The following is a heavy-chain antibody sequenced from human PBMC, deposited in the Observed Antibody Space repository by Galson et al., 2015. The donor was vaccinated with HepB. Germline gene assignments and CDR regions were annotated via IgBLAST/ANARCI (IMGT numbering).Heavy chain of an antibody. CDR2: ICHSGSYI. CDR1: GFTLSSHS. J-gene: IGHJ6*02. D-gene: IGHD3-10*01. Sequence: SLRLSCADSGFTLSSHSIHWVRQAPGKGLEWVPSICHSGSYIYYADSLKGRVSVSSDKATNSVDLQMNNLSADDTVVYFCALFGSGSYPLRYLYGMDVWGQGTTVTVSS. CDR3: ALFGSGSYPLRYLYGMDV. V-gene: IGHV3-21*01.